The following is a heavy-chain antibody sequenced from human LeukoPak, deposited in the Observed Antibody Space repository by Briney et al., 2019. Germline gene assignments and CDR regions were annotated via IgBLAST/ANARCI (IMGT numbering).Heavy chain of an antibody. CDR2: IYHSGST. J-gene: IGHJ6*03. D-gene: IGHD3-3*01. V-gene: IGHV4-4*02. CDR1: GGSISSSNW. CDR3: ARDRIEWYGYYYYYMDV. Sequence: SETLSLTCAVSGGSISSSNWWSWVRQPPRKGLEWIGEIYHSGSTNYNPSLKSRVTISVDKSKNQFSLKLSSVTAADTAVYYCARDRIEWYGYYYYYMDVWGKGTTVTVSS.